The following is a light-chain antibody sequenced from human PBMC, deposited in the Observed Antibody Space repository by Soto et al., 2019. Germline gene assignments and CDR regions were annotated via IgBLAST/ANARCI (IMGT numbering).Light chain of an antibody. CDR2: KAS. CDR3: QQYNSNWWT. CDR1: QRISTY. Sequence: DILMTQSPSSLSASVGDRVTITCRASQRISTYLNWYQQKPGKTPKLLIYKASTLKSGVPSRFSGSGSGTEFTLTISSLQPDDFATYYCQQYNSNWWTFGQGTKVDIK. V-gene: IGKV1-5*03. J-gene: IGKJ1*01.